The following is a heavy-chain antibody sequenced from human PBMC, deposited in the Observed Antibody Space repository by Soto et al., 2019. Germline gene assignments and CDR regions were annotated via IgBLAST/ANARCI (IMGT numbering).Heavy chain of an antibody. CDR2: ISSSSSYI. CDR3: ARDLPFMVRGVNGIDY. CDR1: GFTFSSYS. V-gene: IGHV3-21*01. J-gene: IGHJ4*02. D-gene: IGHD3-10*01. Sequence: EVQLVESGGGLVKPGGSLRLSCAASGFTFSSYSMNWVRQAPGKGLEWVSSISSSSSYIYYADSVKGRFTISRDNAKNSLYLQMNSLRAEDTAVYYCARDLPFMVRGVNGIDYWGQGTLVTVSS.